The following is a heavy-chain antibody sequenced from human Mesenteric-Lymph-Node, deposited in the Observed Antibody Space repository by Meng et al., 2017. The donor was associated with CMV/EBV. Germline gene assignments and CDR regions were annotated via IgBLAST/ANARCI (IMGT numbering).Heavy chain of an antibody. V-gene: IGHV4-39*07. CDR3: ARDFGVVSLGDY. CDR2: ISYSGIT. D-gene: IGHD3-3*01. CDR1: GGSISVSDYF. Sequence: TVSGGSISVSDYFWGWIRPPPGKGLEWIGSISYSGITYYNPSLKSRVTISEDRSKNQFSLKLSSVTAADTAVYYCARDFGVVSLGDYWGQGTLVTVSS. J-gene: IGHJ4*02.